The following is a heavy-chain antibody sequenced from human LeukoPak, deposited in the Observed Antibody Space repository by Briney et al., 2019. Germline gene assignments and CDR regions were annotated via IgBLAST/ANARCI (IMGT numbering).Heavy chain of an antibody. Sequence: GGSLRLSCAASGFTLSNHAMSWVRQAPGKGLEWVSAISGSGGSTYYADSVRGRFTISRDNSKNTVYLQMNSLRAEDTAVYYCAKRYYSDSSGYLGSLNYWGQGTLVTVSS. CDR2: ISGSGGST. J-gene: IGHJ4*02. CDR3: AKRYYSDSSGYLGSLNY. D-gene: IGHD3-22*01. CDR1: GFTLSNHA. V-gene: IGHV3-23*01.